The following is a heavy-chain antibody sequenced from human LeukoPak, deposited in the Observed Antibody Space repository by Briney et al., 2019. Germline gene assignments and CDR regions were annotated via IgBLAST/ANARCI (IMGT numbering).Heavy chain of an antibody. J-gene: IGHJ6*03. CDR1: GFTFSSYA. CDR2: ISYDESNQ. CDR3: AKSAVPTDCSSSRCYAYYFYMDV. V-gene: IGHV3-30-3*01. D-gene: IGHD2-2*01. Sequence: GGSLRLSCAASGFTFSSYAMHWVRQAPGKGLEWVAVISYDESNQYYTDSVKGRFTISRDNSKNTLYLQMNNLRAEDTALYYCAKSAVPTDCSSSRCYAYYFYMDVWGKGTTVTVSS.